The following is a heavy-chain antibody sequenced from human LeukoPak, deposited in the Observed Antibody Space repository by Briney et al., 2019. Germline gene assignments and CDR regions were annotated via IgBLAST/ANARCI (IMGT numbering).Heavy chain of an antibody. D-gene: IGHD6-19*01. J-gene: IGHJ4*02. Sequence: SETLSLTCAVYGGSFSGYYWSWNRQPPGKGLEWIGEINHSGSTNYNPSLKSRVTISVDTSKNQFSLKLSSVTAADTAVYYCASRAGTLGYWGQGTLVTVSS. CDR1: GGSFSGYY. CDR2: INHSGST. CDR3: ASRAGTLGY. V-gene: IGHV4-34*01.